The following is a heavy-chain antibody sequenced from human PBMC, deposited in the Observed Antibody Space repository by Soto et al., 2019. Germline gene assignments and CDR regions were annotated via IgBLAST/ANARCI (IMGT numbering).Heavy chain of an antibody. CDR3: ARGSKDSYPGSRIFDF. Sequence: HPGGSLRLSCAASGFTFSSSTMNWVRQAPGKGLEWVSAIIDSGGYTYYADSVKGRFTISRDNSKKTLYLQMSSLRADDSAVYFCARGSKDSYPGSRIFDFWGRGTLVTVSS. J-gene: IGHJ4*02. V-gene: IGHV3-23*01. D-gene: IGHD3-10*01. CDR1: GFTFSSST. CDR2: IIDSGGYT.